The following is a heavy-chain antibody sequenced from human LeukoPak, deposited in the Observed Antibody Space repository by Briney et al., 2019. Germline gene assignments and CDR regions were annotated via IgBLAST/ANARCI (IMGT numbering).Heavy chain of an antibody. CDR2: IYPGDSDA. D-gene: IGHD1-26*01. V-gene: IGHV5-51*01. Sequence: GESLKISCKGSGYSFTSYWIGWVRQMPGKGLKWMGIIYPGDSDARYSPSFQGQVTISADKSTSTAYLQWSSLKASDTAMYYCARRRDLYSGSYYPFDYWGQGTLVTVSS. CDR1: GYSFTSYW. CDR3: ARRRDLYSGSYYPFDY. J-gene: IGHJ4*02.